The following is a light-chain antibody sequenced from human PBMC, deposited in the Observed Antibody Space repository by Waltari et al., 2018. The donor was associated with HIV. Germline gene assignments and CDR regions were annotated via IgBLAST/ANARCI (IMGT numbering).Light chain of an antibody. CDR1: SSNLGTNH. Sequence: QSVLTQPPSASGTPGQSVTISCSGTSSNLGTNHVYWYQQFPGTAPKLLIYRNNKRPSGVPDRFSGSKSGTSASLAISGLRSDDEADYYCAAWDDTLTVVFGGGTKLTVL. J-gene: IGLJ2*01. V-gene: IGLV1-47*01. CDR3: AAWDDTLTVV. CDR2: RNN.